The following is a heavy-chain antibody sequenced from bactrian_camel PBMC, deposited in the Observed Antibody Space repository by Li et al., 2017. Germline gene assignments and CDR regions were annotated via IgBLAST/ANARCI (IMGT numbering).Heavy chain of an antibody. Sequence: DVQLVESGGALVQPGGSLMLSCTTSGFTFSSYDMSWVRQAPGKGLEWVSTLNGGSIAQADSVEGRFTISRDSTNTVSLQMNSLKPEDTAVYYCAADPSRELWVGYPPYKYWGQGTQVTVS. V-gene: IGHV3S40*01. J-gene: IGHJ4*01. D-gene: IGHD5*01. CDR1: GFTFSSYD. CDR3: AADPSRELWVGYPPYKY. CDR2: LNGGSI.